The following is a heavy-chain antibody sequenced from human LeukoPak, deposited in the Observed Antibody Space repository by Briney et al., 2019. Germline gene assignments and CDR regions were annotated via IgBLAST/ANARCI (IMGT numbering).Heavy chain of an antibody. J-gene: IGHJ6*03. V-gene: IGHV3-66*01. CDR1: GFTVSSNY. CDR2: IYSGGST. Sequence: GGSLRLSCAASGFTVSSNYMSWVRQAPGKGLEWVSVIYSGGSTYYADSVKGRFIISRDNYKNTLYLQMNSLRAEDTAVYYCARDPYSGSYGADYYYYMDVWGKGTTVTISS. CDR3: ARDPYSGSYGADYYYYMDV. D-gene: IGHD1-26*01.